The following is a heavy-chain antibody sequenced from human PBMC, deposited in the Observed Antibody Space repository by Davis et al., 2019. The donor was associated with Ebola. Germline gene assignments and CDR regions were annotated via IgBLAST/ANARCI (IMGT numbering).Heavy chain of an antibody. J-gene: IGHJ6*02. D-gene: IGHD6-19*01. V-gene: IGHV3-21*01. CDR3: ARGGGSSGWGYYYYGMDV. CDR1: GFTFSSYS. CDR2: ISSSSSYI. Sequence: GESLKISCAASGFTFSSYSMNWVRQAPGKGLEWVSSISSSSSYIYYADSVKGRFTISRDNAKNSLYLQMNSLRAEDTAVYYCARGGGSSGWGYYYYGMDVWGQGTTVTVSS.